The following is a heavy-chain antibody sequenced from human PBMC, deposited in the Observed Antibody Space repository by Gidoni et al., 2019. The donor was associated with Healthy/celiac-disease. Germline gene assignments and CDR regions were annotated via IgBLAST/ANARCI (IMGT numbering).Heavy chain of an antibody. V-gene: IGHV2-26*01. CDR1: GFSLSNARMG. CDR3: ARILEDIVVVPAAAPITYYYYYMDV. D-gene: IGHD2-2*01. Sequence: QVTLKESGPVLVKPTETLTLTCTVSGFSLSNARMGLSWISQPPGKSMEWLAHIFSNDEKSSSTYLKSRLNISKDTSKSQVVLTMTNMDPVDTATYYCARILEDIVVVPAAAPITYYYYYMDVWGKGTTVTVSS. J-gene: IGHJ6*03. CDR2: IFSNDEK.